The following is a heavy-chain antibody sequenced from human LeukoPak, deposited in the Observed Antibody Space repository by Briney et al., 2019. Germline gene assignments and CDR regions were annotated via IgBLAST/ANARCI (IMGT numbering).Heavy chain of an antibody. Sequence: SVKVSCKASGGTFSSYAISWVRQAPGQGLEWMGGIIPIFGTANYAQKFQGRVTITADESTSTAYMELSSLRSEDTAVYYCARDLPAVAENFDHWGQGTLVTVSS. CDR3: ARDLPAVAENFDH. CDR1: GGTFSSYA. D-gene: IGHD6-19*01. V-gene: IGHV1-69*13. J-gene: IGHJ4*02. CDR2: IIPIFGTA.